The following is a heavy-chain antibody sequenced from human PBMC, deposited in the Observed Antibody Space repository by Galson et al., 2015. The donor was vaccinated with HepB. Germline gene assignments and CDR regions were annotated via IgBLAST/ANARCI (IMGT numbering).Heavy chain of an antibody. CDR1: GFTFSNYW. D-gene: IGHD6-13*01. J-gene: IGHJ4*02. V-gene: IGHV3-7*03. CDR2: IKQDGSEK. CDR3: TRDWGSSYDN. Sequence: SLRLSCAVSGFTFSNYWMTWVRQAPGKGLEWVASIKQDGSEKAYGASVKGRFTISRDNAKTSLFLQMSSLRADDTAVYHCTRDWGSSYDNWGQGTLVIVSS.